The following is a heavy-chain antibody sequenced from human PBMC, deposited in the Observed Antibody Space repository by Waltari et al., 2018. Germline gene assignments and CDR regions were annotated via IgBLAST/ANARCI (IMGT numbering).Heavy chain of an antibody. D-gene: IGHD6-13*01. CDR3: ARDRMAAAGY. V-gene: IGHV3-21*01. J-gene: IGHJ4*02. CDR1: GFTFSSYS. CDR2: ISSSSSYI. Sequence: EVQLVESGGGLVKPGGSLRLSCAASGFTFSSYSMNWVRQAPGKGLKWVSSISSSSSYIYYADSVKGRFTISRDNAKNSLYLQMNSLRAEDTAVYYCARDRMAAAGYWGQGTLVTVSS.